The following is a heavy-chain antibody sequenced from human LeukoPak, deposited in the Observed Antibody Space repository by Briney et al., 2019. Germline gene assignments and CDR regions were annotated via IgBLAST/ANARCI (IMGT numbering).Heavy chain of an antibody. J-gene: IGHJ4*02. CDR2: IWYDGSNK. Sequence: GESLEISCAASGFTFSSYGMHWVRQAPGKGLEWVAVIWYDGSNKYYADSVKGRFTISRDNSKNTLYLQMNSLRAEDTAVYYCARGVIAAAGIVDYWGQGTLVTVSS. CDR1: GFTFSSYG. CDR3: ARGVIAAAGIVDY. D-gene: IGHD6-13*01. V-gene: IGHV3-33*01.